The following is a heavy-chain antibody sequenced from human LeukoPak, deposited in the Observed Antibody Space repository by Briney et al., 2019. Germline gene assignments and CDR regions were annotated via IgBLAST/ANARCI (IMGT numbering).Heavy chain of an antibody. CDR1: GGTFTINT. CDR3: ARESSLSQGVPFDY. V-gene: IGHV1-69*08. D-gene: IGHD2-2*01. Sequence: SVKVSCKASGGTFTINTISWGRQAPGQRREGMGRIIHTLGTANYAQKFQGRVTITADKSNSTAYMQMSSLRSEDTAVYYCARESSLSQGVPFDYWGQGTLVTVSS. J-gene: IGHJ4*02. CDR2: IIHTLGTA.